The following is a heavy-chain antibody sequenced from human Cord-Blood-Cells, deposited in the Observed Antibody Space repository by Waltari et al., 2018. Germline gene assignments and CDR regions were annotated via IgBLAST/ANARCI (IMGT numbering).Heavy chain of an antibody. CDR1: GGSFSGYY. CDR2: INHSGST. J-gene: IGHJ6*02. Sequence: QVQLQQWGAGLLKPSETLSLTCAVYGGSFSGYYWSWIRQPPGKGLEWIGEINHSGSTNNNPSLKSRVTISVDTSKNQFSLKLSSVTAADTAVYYCARDGLRYNYYYYYGMDVWGQGTTVTVS. CDR3: ARDGLRYNYYYYYGMDV. V-gene: IGHV4-34*01. D-gene: IGHD3-9*01.